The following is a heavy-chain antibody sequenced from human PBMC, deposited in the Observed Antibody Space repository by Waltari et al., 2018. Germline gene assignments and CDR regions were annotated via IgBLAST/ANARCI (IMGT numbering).Heavy chain of an antibody. CDR1: GFTFSSYA. V-gene: IGHV3-23*03. Sequence: EVQLLESGGGLVQPGGSLRLSGAASGFTFSSYAMSWVRQAPGKGLEWVSVIYSGGSTYYADSVKGRFTISRDNSKNTLYLQMNSLRAEDTAVYYCAKGGAAGEFFDYWGQGTLVTVSS. D-gene: IGHD6-13*01. CDR2: IYSGGST. J-gene: IGHJ4*02. CDR3: AKGGAAGEFFDY.